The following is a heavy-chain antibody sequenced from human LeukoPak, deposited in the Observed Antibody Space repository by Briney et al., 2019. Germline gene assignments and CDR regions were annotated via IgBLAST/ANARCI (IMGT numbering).Heavy chain of an antibody. D-gene: IGHD3-9*01. CDR3: ARQLRYSFDAFDI. CDR2: FYPGDFDT. CDR1: GYSFANYW. J-gene: IGHJ3*02. Sequence: ESLKISCKGSGYSFANYWIGWVRQMPGKGLEWMGIFYPGDFDTRYSPSFQGQVTISADPSISTAYLQWSSLKASDTAMYYCARQLRYSFDAFDIWGQGTMVTVPS. V-gene: IGHV5-51*01.